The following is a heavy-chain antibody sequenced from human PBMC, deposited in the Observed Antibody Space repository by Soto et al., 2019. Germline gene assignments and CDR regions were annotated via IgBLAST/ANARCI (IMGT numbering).Heavy chain of an antibody. D-gene: IGHD1-1*01. Sequence: QVHLVQSGAEVKKPGASVKVSCRGSGYAFTTYGITWVRQAPGQGLEWVGWISAHNGNTNYAQKLQGRVTVTRDTSTRTAYMELGSLRSDGTAVYYCARGRYGDYWGQGALVTVSS. CDR3: ARGRYGDY. J-gene: IGHJ4*02. V-gene: IGHV1-18*01. CDR1: GYAFTTYG. CDR2: ISAHNGNT.